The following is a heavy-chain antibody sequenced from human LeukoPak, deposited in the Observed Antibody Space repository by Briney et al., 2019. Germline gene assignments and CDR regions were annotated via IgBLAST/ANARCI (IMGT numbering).Heavy chain of an antibody. D-gene: IGHD6-13*01. Sequence: PSQTLSLTCAVYGGSFSDFHGSWIRRPPGKGREWVGEINHSGSTNYNTSLKSRVTISEDTSKNQFSLKLSSVTAADTAVYYCARDPRASDSTWLPRENASNIWAQGTMLTPSA. CDR2: INHSGST. CDR3: ARDPRASDSTWLPRENASNI. J-gene: IGHJ3*02. CDR1: GGSFSDFH. V-gene: IGHV4-34*01.